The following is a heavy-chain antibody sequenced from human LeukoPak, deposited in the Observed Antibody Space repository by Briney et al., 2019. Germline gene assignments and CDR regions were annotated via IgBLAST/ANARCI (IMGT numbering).Heavy chain of an antibody. D-gene: IGHD3-9*01. V-gene: IGHV4-39*07. Sequence: SETLSLTCTVSGGSISSSSYYWGWIRQPPGKGLEWIGSIYYSGSTYYNPSLKSRVTISVDTSKNQFSLKLSSVTAADTAVYYCARAQIQRYFDWLSTPFYYYYYYMDVWGKGTTVTVSS. CDR1: GGSISSSSYY. J-gene: IGHJ6*03. CDR3: ARAQIQRYFDWLSTPFYYYYYYMDV. CDR2: IYYSGST.